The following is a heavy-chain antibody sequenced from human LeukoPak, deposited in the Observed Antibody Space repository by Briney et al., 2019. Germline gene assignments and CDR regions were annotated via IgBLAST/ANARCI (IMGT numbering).Heavy chain of an antibody. CDR2: ISGSGGST. V-gene: IGHV3-23*01. CDR1: GFTFSSYA. Sequence: PGGSLRLSCAASGFTFSSYAVSWVRQAPGKGLEWVSAISGSGGSTYYADSVKGRFTISRDNSKNKLYLQMNSLRAEDTAVYYCAKLLTGYTPSWIFDYWGQGTLVTVSS. D-gene: IGHD3-9*01. CDR3: AKLLTGYTPSWIFDY. J-gene: IGHJ4*02.